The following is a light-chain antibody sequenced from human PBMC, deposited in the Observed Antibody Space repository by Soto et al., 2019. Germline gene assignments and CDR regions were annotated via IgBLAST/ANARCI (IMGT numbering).Light chain of an antibody. J-gene: IGLJ2*01. V-gene: IGLV2-8*01. CDR1: SSGVGDYNY. Sequence: QSALTQPPSASGSPGQSVTISCTGTSSGVGDYNYVSWYQQHPGKAPKLMLYEVTKRPSGVPDRFSGSKSGNTASLTVSGLQAEDESDYYCSSYAGSNNFVVFGGGTKLTVL. CDR3: SSYAGSNNFVV. CDR2: EVT.